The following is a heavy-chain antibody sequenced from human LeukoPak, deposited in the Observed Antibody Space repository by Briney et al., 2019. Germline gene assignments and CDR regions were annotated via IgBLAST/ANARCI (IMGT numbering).Heavy chain of an antibody. CDR3: ARDSLGYCSSTSCYAGGY. CDR2: ISYDGSNK. CDR1: GFTFSSYA. J-gene: IGHJ4*02. V-gene: IGHV3-30-3*01. Sequence: PGGTLRLSCAASGFTFSSYAMHWVRRAPGKGLEWVAVISYDGSNKYYADSVKGRFHISRDNSTNTLYLQMNSLRAEDTAVYYCARDSLGYCSSTSCYAGGYWGQGTLVTVSS. D-gene: IGHD2-2*01.